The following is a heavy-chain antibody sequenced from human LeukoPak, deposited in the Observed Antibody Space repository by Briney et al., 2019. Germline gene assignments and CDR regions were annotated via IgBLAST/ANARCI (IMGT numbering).Heavy chain of an antibody. CDR2: IYTSGST. V-gene: IGHV4-4*09. Sequence: SETLSLTCTVAGGSISSYYWSWIRQPPGKGLEWIGYIYTSGSTNYNPSLKSRVTISVDTSKNQFSLKLSSVTAADTAVYYCARRASSSWYNWFDTWGQGTLVTVSS. J-gene: IGHJ5*02. CDR1: GGSISSYY. D-gene: IGHD6-13*01. CDR3: ARRASSSWYNWFDT.